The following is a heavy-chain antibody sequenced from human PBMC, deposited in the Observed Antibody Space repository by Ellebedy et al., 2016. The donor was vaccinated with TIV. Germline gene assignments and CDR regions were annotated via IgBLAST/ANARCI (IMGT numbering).Heavy chain of an antibody. V-gene: IGHV4-4*02. D-gene: IGHD2-15*01. J-gene: IGHJ4*02. Sequence: SETLSLTCAVSGGSISSSNWWSWVRQPPGKGLGWIGEIYHSGSTNYNPSLKSRVTISVDTSKNQFSLKLSSVTAADTAVYYCARHEFVVVVAAIDPNVSYFDYWGQGTLVTVSS. CDR1: GGSISSSNW. CDR2: IYHSGST. CDR3: ARHEFVVVVAAIDPNVSYFDY.